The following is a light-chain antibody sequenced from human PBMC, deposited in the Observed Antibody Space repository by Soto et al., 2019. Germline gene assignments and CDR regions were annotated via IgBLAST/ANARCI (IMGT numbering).Light chain of an antibody. CDR1: QSVNSNY. CDR2: GAS. CDR3: QQYGSPPLT. J-gene: IGKJ3*01. V-gene: IGKV3-20*01. Sequence: EIVLTQSPGTLSLSPGERATLSCRASQSVNSNYLAWYQQKPGQAPRLLIYGASSRATGIPDRFSGSGSATDFTLTISRLEPDDFAVYYCQQYGSPPLTFGPGTKVDIK.